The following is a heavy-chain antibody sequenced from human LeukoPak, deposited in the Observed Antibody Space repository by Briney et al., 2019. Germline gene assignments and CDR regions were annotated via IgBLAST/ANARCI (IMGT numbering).Heavy chain of an antibody. D-gene: IGHD6-13*01. V-gene: IGHV1-18*01. J-gene: IGHJ3*02. CDR1: GYTFTSYG. CDR3: ARDRTPNIAAAGTKGQDAFDI. CDR2: ISAYNGNT. Sequence: ASVKDSCKASGYTFTSYGISWVRQAPGQGLEWMGWISAYNGNTNYVQKFQGRVTMTTDTSTSTAYMELRSLRADDTAVYYCARDRTPNIAAAGTKGQDAFDIWGQGTMVTVSS.